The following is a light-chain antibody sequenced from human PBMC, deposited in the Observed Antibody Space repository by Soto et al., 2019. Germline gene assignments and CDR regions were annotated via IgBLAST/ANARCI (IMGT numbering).Light chain of an antibody. V-gene: IGKV1-5*03. CDR1: QSISSW. Sequence: DIQMTQSPSTLSASVGDRVTITCRASQSISSWLAWYQQKPGKAPKLLIYKASSLESGVPSRFSGSGSGTEFTLTISSLQPDDFATYYCQQYYSWYTFGQGTELEIK. J-gene: IGKJ2*01. CDR3: QQYYSWYT. CDR2: KAS.